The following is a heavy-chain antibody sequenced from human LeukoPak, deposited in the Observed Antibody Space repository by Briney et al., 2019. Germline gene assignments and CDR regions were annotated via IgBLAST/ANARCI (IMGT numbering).Heavy chain of an antibody. D-gene: IGHD3-10*01. CDR2: IFSDGSS. V-gene: IGHV3-66*01. J-gene: IGHJ5*02. CDR1: GFTFSSYD. Sequence: GGSLRLSCAASGFTFSSYDMHWVRQAPGKGLEWISLIFSDGSSYYADSVRGRFTISRDNSRNTLSLQMNSLSAEDTAVYYCARVLPSVTNWFDPWGQGTLVTVSS. CDR3: ARVLPSVTNWFDP.